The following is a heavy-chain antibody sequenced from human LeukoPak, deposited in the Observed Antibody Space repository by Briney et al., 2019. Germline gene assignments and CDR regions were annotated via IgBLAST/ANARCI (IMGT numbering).Heavy chain of an antibody. D-gene: IGHD3-16*01. CDR1: GFIFAVSA. J-gene: IGHJ4*02. Sequence: SVKVSCKPSGFIFAVSAVQWVRQARGQRVQWIACILAGRGNTNYAQKFMDTVTITRDLSTTTAYMELSSVTSDDTALYYCSAGRLDRAPGEYWGEGTLVTVS. CDR3: SAGRLDRAPGEY. CDR2: ILAGRGNT. V-gene: IGHV1-58*01.